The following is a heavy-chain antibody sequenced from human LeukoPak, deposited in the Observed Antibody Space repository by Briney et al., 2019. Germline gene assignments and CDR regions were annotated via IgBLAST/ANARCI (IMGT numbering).Heavy chain of an antibody. CDR1: GGSISSYY. V-gene: IGHV4-59*05. J-gene: IGHJ4*02. CDR3: ARLIDYGDSYYFDY. D-gene: IGHD4-17*01. CDR2: IYYSGST. Sequence: ASETLSLTCTVSGGSISSYYWNWIRQPPGKGLEWIGSIYYSGSTYYNPSLKSRVTISVDTSKNQFSLKLSSVTAADTAVYYCARLIDYGDSYYFDYWGQGTLVTVSS.